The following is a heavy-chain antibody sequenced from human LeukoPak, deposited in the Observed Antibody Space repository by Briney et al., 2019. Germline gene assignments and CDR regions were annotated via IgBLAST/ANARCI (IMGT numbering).Heavy chain of an antibody. CDR2: IYSGGST. CDR3: ARDRYYDILTGYYYYFDY. Sequence: PGGSLRLSCAASGFTVSSNYMSWVRQAPGKGLEWVSVIYSGGSTYYADSVEGRFTISRDNSKNTLYLQMNSLRAEDTAVYYCARDRYYDILTGYYYYFDYWGQGTLVTVSS. J-gene: IGHJ4*02. CDR1: GFTVSSNY. V-gene: IGHV3-53*01. D-gene: IGHD3-9*01.